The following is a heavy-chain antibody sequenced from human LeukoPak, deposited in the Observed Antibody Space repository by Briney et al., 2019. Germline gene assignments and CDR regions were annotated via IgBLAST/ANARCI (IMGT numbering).Heavy chain of an antibody. CDR3: ARPKEYSSSLGFDY. V-gene: IGHV4-39*01. CDR1: GGSISSSSYY. D-gene: IGHD6-6*01. Sequence: SETLSLTCTVSGGSISSSSYYWGWIRQPPGKGLEWIGSIYYSGSTYYNPSLKSRVTISVDTSKNQFSLKLSSVAAADTAVYYCARPKEYSSSLGFDYWDQGTLVTVSS. J-gene: IGHJ4*02. CDR2: IYYSGST.